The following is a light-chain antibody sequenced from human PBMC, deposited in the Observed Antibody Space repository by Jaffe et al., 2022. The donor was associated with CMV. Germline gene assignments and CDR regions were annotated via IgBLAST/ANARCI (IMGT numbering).Light chain of an antibody. CDR2: DVS. Sequence: SALTQPASVSGSPGQSITISCTGTSSDVGGYNYVSWYQQYPGKAPKVIIYDVSNRPSGISNRFSGSKSGNTASLTISGLQAEDEADYYCSSYTTTSTVVFGGGTKLTVL. CDR3: SSYTTTSTVV. V-gene: IGLV2-14*01. J-gene: IGLJ2*01. CDR1: SSDVGGYNY.